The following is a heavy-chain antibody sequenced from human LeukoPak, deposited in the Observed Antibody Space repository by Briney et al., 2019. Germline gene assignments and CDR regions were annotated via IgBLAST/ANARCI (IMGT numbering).Heavy chain of an antibody. CDR3: ARDSSYGY. J-gene: IGHJ4*02. CDR1: GFTFSNVW. V-gene: IGHV3-48*04. D-gene: IGHD5-18*01. CDR2: ISSSGSTI. Sequence: GGSLRLSCAASGFTFSNVWMTWVRQAPGKGLEWVSYISSSGSTIYYRGSVKGRFTISRDNAKNSLYLQMNSLRAEDTAVYYCARDSSYGYWGQGTLVTVSS.